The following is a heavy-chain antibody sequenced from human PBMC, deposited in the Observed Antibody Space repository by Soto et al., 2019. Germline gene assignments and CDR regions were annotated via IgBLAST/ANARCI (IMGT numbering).Heavy chain of an antibody. CDR2: ISSSSSYT. Sequence: GGSLRLSCAASGFTFSDDYMSWIRQAPGKGLEWVSYISSSSSYTNYADSVKGRFTISRDNAKNSLYLQMNSLRAEDTAVYYCARGGDILTGYYTLDYWGQGTLVTVS. CDR1: GFTFSDDY. V-gene: IGHV3-11*05. CDR3: ARGGDILTGYYTLDY. D-gene: IGHD3-9*01. J-gene: IGHJ4*02.